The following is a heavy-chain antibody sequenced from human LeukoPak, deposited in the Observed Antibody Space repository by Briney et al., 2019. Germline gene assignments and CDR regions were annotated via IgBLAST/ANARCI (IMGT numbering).Heavy chain of an antibody. Sequence: SETLSLTCTVSGGSISSYYWSWLRQPPGKGLEWFGYIYYSGSTNYNPSLKSRVTISVDTSKNQFSLRLSSVTAADTAVYYCARDTYYYDSSGYPVGYFDYWGQGTLVTVSS. CDR3: ARDTYYYDSSGYPVGYFDY. V-gene: IGHV4-59*01. CDR2: IYYSGST. J-gene: IGHJ4*02. CDR1: GGSISSYY. D-gene: IGHD3-22*01.